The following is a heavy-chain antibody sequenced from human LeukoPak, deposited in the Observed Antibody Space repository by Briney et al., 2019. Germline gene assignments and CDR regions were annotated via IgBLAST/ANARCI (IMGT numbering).Heavy chain of an antibody. CDR1: GYSISSGYY. D-gene: IGHD1-26*01. Sequence: SETLSLTCTVSGYSISSGYYWGWIRQPPGKGLEWIGSIYHSGSTYYNPSLKSRVTISVDTSKNQFSLKLSSVTAADTAVYYCARDRYGGTNFDYWGQGTLVTVSS. V-gene: IGHV4-38-2*02. CDR3: ARDRYGGTNFDY. J-gene: IGHJ4*02. CDR2: IYHSGST.